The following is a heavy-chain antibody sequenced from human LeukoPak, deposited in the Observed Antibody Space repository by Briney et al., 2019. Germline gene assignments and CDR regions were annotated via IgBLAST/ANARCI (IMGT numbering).Heavy chain of an antibody. V-gene: IGHV4-30-2*01. CDR3: ARDRGEYHLDY. Sequence: SETLSLTCAVSGGSISSGGYSWSWIRQPPGKGLEWIGYIYHSGSTYYNPSLKSRVTISVDRSKNQFSLKLSSVTAADTAVYYCARDRGEYHLDYWGQGTLVTVSS. D-gene: IGHD3-16*01. CDR1: GGSISSGGYS. CDR2: IYHSGST. J-gene: IGHJ4*02.